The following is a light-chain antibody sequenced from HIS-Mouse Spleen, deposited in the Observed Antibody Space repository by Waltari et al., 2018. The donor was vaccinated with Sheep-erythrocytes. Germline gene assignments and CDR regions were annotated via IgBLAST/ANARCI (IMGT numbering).Light chain of an antibody. J-gene: IGLJ3*02. CDR2: KDS. V-gene: IGLV3-25*03. CDR1: ALPKQY. CDR3: QSADSSGTWV. Sequence: SYELTQPPSVSVSPGQTARITCSGDALPKQYAYWYQQKPGKAPVLVIYKDSERPSGFPERCSGSRSGPTVTLTISVVQAEDEADYYCQSADSSGTWVFGGGTKLTVL.